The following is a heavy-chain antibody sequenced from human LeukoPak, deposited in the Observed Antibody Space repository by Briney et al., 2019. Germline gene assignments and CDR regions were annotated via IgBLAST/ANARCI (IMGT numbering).Heavy chain of an antibody. CDR3: ARRPPRYYYDSSGYLPDYFDY. D-gene: IGHD3-22*01. CDR1: GGSISNINNW. J-gene: IGHJ4*02. CDR2: IHRSGST. Sequence: SETLSLTCVVSGGSISNINNWWSWVRQPPGKGLEWIGEIHRSGSTNYNPSLKSRVTISMDQSKNQFSLKLSSVTAADTAVYYCARRPPRYYYDSSGYLPDYFDYWGQGTLVTVSS. V-gene: IGHV4-4*02.